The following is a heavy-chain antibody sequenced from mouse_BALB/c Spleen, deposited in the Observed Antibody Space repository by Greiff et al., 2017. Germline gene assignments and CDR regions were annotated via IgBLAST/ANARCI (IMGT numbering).Heavy chain of an antibody. J-gene: IGHJ3*01. Sequence: EVKLMESGGGLVKPGGSLKLSCAASGFAFSSYDMSWVRQTPEKMLEWVAYISSGGGSTYYPDTVKGRFTISRDNAKNTLYLQMSSLKSEDTAMYYCARHEDGYPFAYWGQGTLVTVSA. D-gene: IGHD2-3*01. CDR3: ARHEDGYPFAY. CDR2: ISSGGGST. CDR1: GFAFSSYD. V-gene: IGHV5-12-1*01.